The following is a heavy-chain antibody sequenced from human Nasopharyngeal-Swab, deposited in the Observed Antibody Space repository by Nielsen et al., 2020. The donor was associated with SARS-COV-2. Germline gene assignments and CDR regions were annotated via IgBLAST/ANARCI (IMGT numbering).Heavy chain of an antibody. D-gene: IGHD3-16*02. Sequence: WIPQPPGKGLEWIGSIYYSGSTYYSPSLKSRVTISVDTSKNQFSLKLSSVTAADTAVYYCARVGYQLPGGVIVKGPFDYWGQGTLVTVSS. CDR2: IYYSGST. CDR3: ARVGYQLPGGVIVKGPFDY. J-gene: IGHJ4*02. V-gene: IGHV4-39*07.